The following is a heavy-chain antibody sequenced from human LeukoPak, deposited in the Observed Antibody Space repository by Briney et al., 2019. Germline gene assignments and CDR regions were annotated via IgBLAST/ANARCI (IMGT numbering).Heavy chain of an antibody. D-gene: IGHD2-2*01. V-gene: IGHV4-38-2*01. CDR3: ARQAVGYCSSTSCPADYNWFDP. CDR1: GDSISSGYH. CDR2: IYYSGST. Sequence: SETLSLTCVVSGDSISSGYHWGWIRQPPGKGLEWIGSIYYSGSTYYNPSLKSRVTISVDTSKNQFSLKLSSVTAADTAVYYCARQAVGYCSSTSCPADYNWFDPWGQGTLVTVSS. J-gene: IGHJ5*02.